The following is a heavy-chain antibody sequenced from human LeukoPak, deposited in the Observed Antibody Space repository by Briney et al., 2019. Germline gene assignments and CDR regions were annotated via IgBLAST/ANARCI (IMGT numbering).Heavy chain of an antibody. V-gene: IGHV3-33*06. CDR3: AKVVQYTASTGTGLDY. Sequence: GGSLRLSCAASGFIFSNYGMHWVRQAPGKGLDWVAVIWYDGSYKYYADSVKGRFTISRDNSKNTLYLQMNSLRAEDTAIYYCAKVVQYTASTGTGLDYWGQGTLVNVSS. J-gene: IGHJ4*02. CDR2: IWYDGSYK. D-gene: IGHD6-13*01. CDR1: GFIFSNYG.